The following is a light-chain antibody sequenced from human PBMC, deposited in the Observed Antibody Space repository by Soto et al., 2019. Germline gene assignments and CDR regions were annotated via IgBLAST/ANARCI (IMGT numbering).Light chain of an antibody. Sequence: EIVMTQSPATLSVSPGERATLSCRASQSVRSYLAWYQQKPGQAPRLLIHDASNRATGIPARFSGSGSGTDSTLTISRLEPEDFAVYYCQQYGSSPWTFGQGTKVDIK. CDR3: QQYGSSPWT. J-gene: IGKJ1*01. CDR1: QSVRSY. CDR2: DAS. V-gene: IGKV3-20*01.